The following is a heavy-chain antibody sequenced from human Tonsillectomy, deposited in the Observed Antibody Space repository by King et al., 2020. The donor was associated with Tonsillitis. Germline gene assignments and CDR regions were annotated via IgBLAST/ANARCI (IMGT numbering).Heavy chain of an antibody. V-gene: IGHV3-30*18. CDR2: ISYDGSNK. J-gene: IGHJ4*02. Sequence: VQLVESGGGVVQPGRSLRLSCAASGFTFSNYGMHWVRQAPGKGLEWVALISYDGSNKLHADSVKGRFTISRDNSKNTLYLQMNSLRAEDTAVYYCAKSGGFDNSGGTLDYWGQGILVTVSS. D-gene: IGHD3-22*01. CDR1: GFTFSNYG. CDR3: AKSGGFDNSGGTLDY.